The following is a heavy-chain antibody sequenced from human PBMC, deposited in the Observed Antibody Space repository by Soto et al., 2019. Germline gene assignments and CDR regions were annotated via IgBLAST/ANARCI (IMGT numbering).Heavy chain of an antibody. CDR1: GFTFDDYA. J-gene: IGHJ6*02. Sequence: GGSLRLSCAASGFTFDDYAMHWVRQAPGKGLEWVSGISWNSGNIGYADSVKGRFTISRDNAKNSLYLQMTNMDPADTATYYCAQGGGGMDVWGQGTTVTVSS. D-gene: IGHD3-16*01. V-gene: IGHV3-9*01. CDR2: ISWNSGNI. CDR3: AQGGGGMDV.